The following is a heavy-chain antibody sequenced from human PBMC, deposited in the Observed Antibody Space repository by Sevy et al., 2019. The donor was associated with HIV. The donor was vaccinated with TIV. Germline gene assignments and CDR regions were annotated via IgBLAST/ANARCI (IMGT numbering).Heavy chain of an antibody. Sequence: ASVKVSCKAFRYTFTGYFIHWVRQAPGQGLEWMGWINPNSGGTNYPQKFQGRVTMTRDTSISTAYMELSRLRSDDTGLHYCAAARVTWLVYYFDYWGQGTLVTVSS. CDR1: RYTFTGYF. CDR3: AAARVTWLVYYFDY. D-gene: IGHD5-18*01. CDR2: INPNSGGT. J-gene: IGHJ4*02. V-gene: IGHV1-2*02.